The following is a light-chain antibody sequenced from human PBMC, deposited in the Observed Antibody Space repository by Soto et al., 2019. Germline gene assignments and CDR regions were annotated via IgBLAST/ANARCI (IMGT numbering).Light chain of an antibody. CDR2: AAS. CDR1: QSISSW. J-gene: IGKJ4*01. V-gene: IGKV1-27*01. Sequence: DIQMTQSPSSLSASVGDRVTITCRASQSISSWLAWYQQRPGKAPKLLIYAASTLQAGVPSRFSGSGSGTDFTLTISSLQPEDVAAYYCQKYNSAPLTFGGGTKVDIK. CDR3: QKYNSAPLT.